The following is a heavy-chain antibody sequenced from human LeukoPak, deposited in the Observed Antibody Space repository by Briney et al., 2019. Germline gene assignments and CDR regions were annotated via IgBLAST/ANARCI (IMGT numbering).Heavy chain of an antibody. Sequence: GGSLRLSCAASGFTFSSYSMNWVRQAPGKGLEWVSYISSSSSTIYYADSVKGRFTISRDNAKNSLYLQMNSLRAEDTAVYYCAREELPYYYGMDVWGQGTLVTVSS. J-gene: IGHJ6*02. CDR1: GFTFSSYS. CDR3: AREELPYYYGMDV. D-gene: IGHD1-26*01. CDR2: ISSSSSTI. V-gene: IGHV3-48*01.